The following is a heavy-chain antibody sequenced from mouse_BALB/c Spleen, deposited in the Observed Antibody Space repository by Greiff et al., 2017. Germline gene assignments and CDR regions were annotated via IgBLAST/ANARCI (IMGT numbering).Heavy chain of an antibody. CDR3: ARSKYGHAMDY. D-gene: IGHD2-10*02. Sequence: VQLKESGPELVKPGASVKMSCKASGYTFTSYVMHWVKQKPGQGLEWIGYINPYNDGTKYNEKFKGKATLTSDKSSSTAYMELSSLTSEDSAVYYCARSKYGHAMDYWGQGTSVTVSS. CDR2: INPYNDGT. V-gene: IGHV1-14*01. CDR1: GYTFTSYV. J-gene: IGHJ4*01.